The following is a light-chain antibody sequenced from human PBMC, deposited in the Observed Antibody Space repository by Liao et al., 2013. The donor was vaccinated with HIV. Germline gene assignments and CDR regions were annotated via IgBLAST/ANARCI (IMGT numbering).Light chain of an antibody. J-gene: IGLJ2*01. V-gene: IGLV3-1*01. CDR2: QDS. Sequence: SYELTQPPSVSVSPGQTASITCSGDKLGDKYAYWYQQKPGQSPVLVIYQDSKRPSGIPERFSGSNSGNTATLTISRVEAGDAADYYCQVWDSTSIRVVFGGGTKLTVL. CDR3: QVWDSTSIRVV. CDR1: KLGDKY.